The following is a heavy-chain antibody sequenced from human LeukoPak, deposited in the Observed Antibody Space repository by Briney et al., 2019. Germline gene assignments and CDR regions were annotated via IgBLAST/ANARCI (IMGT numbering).Heavy chain of an antibody. CDR3: VRGGRPTVGA. CDR2: MNHGGSEK. V-gene: IGHV3-7*04. Sequence: GGSLRLSCAVSGFDFSGYWMTWVRQAPGKGLEWVATMNHGGSEKYYLHSVKGRFTFSGDNAENELYQLINRLRQEDVALYYVVRGGRPTVGAWGKGTLVPVSS. CDR1: GFDFSGYW. D-gene: IGHD3-16*01. J-gene: IGHJ5*02.